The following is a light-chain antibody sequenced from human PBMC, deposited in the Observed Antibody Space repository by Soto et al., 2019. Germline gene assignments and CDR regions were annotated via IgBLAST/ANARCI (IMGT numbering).Light chain of an antibody. CDR2: GAS. CDR3: QQYNLWPPET. Sequence: EIVLTQSPVTRSVWPGGRVTLSCRASQRLSSNLAWYQQRPGQAPRLLIFGASTRATGIPARFTGSGSGTEFILTISSLQSEHSAVYYCQQYNLWPPETFGQGTKVDIK. J-gene: IGKJ1*01. V-gene: IGKV3-15*01. CDR1: QRLSSN.